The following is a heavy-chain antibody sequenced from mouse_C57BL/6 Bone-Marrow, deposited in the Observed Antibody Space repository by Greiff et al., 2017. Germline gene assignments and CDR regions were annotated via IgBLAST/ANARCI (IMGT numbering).Heavy chain of an antibody. J-gene: IGHJ4*01. Sequence: QVQLQQSGAELARPGASVKLSCKASGYTFTSYGISWVKQRTGQGLEWIGEIYPRSGNTYYNEKLKGKATLTADKSSSTAYMELRSLTSEDSAVYFCSRKGLRPYAKDYWGQGTSVTVSS. V-gene: IGHV1-81*01. CDR1: GYTFTSYG. CDR3: SRKGLRPYAKDY. D-gene: IGHD1-1*01. CDR2: IYPRSGNT.